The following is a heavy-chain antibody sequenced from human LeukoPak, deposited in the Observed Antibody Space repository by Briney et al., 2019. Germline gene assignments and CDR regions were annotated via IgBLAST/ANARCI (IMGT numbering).Heavy chain of an antibody. Sequence: GGSLRLSCTASGFTLSYYSINWFRQAPGKGLEWVSSISSNSDYIYYADSVKGRFNISRDNAKNSLFLQMNSLRAEDTAMYYCARDPGGVTKTYYLDYWGQGALVTVSS. CDR3: ARDPGGVTKTYYLDY. V-gene: IGHV3-21*01. CDR1: GFTLSYYS. CDR2: ISSNSDYI. D-gene: IGHD4-23*01. J-gene: IGHJ4*02.